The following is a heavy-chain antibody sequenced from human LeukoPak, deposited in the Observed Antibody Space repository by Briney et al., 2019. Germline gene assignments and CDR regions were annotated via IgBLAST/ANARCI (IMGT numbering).Heavy chain of an antibody. CDR1: GGSISSSNW. CDR3: ARHGARRLYYYGSGSYIDWFDP. Sequence: SETLSLTCAVSGGSISSSNWWSWVRQPPGKGLEWIGEINHSGSTNYNPSPKSRVTISVDTSKNQFSLKLSSVTAADTAVYYFARHGARRLYYYGSGSYIDWFDPWGQGTLVTVSS. V-gene: IGHV4-4*02. J-gene: IGHJ5*02. CDR2: INHSGST. D-gene: IGHD3-10*01.